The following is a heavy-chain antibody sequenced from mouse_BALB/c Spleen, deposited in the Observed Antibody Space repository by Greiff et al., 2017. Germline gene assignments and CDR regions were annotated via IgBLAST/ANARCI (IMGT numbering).Heavy chain of an antibody. Sequence: EVKLVESGPGLVKPSQSLSLTCTVTGYSITSDYAWHWIRQFPGNKLEWMGYISYSGSTSYNPSLKSRISITRDTSKNQFFLQLNSVTTEDTATYYCARKGYYGSSYDYFDYWGQGTTLTVSS. J-gene: IGHJ2*01. CDR1: GYSITSDYA. CDR3: ARKGYYGSSYDYFDY. D-gene: IGHD1-1*01. CDR2: ISYSGST. V-gene: IGHV3-2*02.